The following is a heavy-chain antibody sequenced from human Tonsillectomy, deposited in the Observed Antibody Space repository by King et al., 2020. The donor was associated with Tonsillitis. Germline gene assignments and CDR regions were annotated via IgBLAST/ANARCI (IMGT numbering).Heavy chain of an antibody. CDR1: GFTFSSYW. CDR3: ASGRTLEGATTDPFDY. Sequence: VQLVESGGGLVQPGGSLRLSCAASGFTFSSYWMHWVRQAPGKGLVWVSRINSDGSSTSYADSVKGRFTISRDNAKNTLYLQMNSLRAEDTAVYYCASGRTLEGATTDPFDYWGQGTLVTVSS. V-gene: IGHV3-74*01. D-gene: IGHD1-26*01. J-gene: IGHJ4*02. CDR2: INSDGSST.